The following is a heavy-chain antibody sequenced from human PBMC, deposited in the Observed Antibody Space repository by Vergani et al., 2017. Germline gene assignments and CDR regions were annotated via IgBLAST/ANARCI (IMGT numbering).Heavy chain of an antibody. CDR3: ARVGASIAVVGYYDY. V-gene: IGHV1-2*02. D-gene: IGHD6-19*01. Sequence: QVQLVQSGAEVKKPGASVKVSCKASGYTFTGYYMHWVRQAPGQGLEWMGWINPNSGGTNYAQKLQGRVTMTRDTSISTAYMELSRLRSDDTAVYYCARVGASIAVVGYYDYWGQGTLVTVSS. J-gene: IGHJ4*02. CDR2: INPNSGGT. CDR1: GYTFTGYY.